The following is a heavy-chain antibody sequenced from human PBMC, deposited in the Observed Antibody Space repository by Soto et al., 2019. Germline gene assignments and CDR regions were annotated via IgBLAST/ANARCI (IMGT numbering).Heavy chain of an antibody. D-gene: IGHD4-17*01. V-gene: IGHV4-30-2*01. CDR3: ARAIGDYGGNSPFDY. J-gene: IGHJ4*02. CDR2: IYHSGST. CDR1: GGSISSGGYS. Sequence: QLQLQESGSGLVKPSQTLSLTCAVSGGSISSGGYSWSWIRQPPGKGLEWIGYIYHSGSTYYNPSLKSRVTISVDRSKNQFSLKLSSVTAADTAVYYCARAIGDYGGNSPFDYWGQGTLVTVSS.